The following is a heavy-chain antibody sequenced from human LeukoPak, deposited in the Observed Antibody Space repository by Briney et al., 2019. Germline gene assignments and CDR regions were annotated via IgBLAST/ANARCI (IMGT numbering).Heavy chain of an antibody. D-gene: IGHD3/OR15-3a*01. CDR3: ARIKRERTGPPDAFDI. CDR1: GYSVSGGYY. V-gene: IGHV3-11*04. CDR2: LSSSGTTM. Sequence: LSLTCTVSGYSVSGGYYWGWIRQPPGKGLEWVSYLSSSGTTMYYADSVKGRFTMSRDSATNSLSLQMTSLRAEDTAVYYCARIKRERTGPPDAFDIWGQGTMVTVSS. J-gene: IGHJ3*02.